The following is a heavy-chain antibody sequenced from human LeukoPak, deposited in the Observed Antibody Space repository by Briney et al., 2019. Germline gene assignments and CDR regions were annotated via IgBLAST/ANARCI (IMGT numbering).Heavy chain of an antibody. V-gene: IGHV3-64D*06. D-gene: IGHD6-13*01. J-gene: IGHJ4*02. CDR1: GFTFRNYA. Sequence: PGGPLRLSCSASGFTFRNYAIHWLRQAPGKGVEYLSTISDNGGNTIYEDAVKGRLTISRDNSKNTLYLQMSSLRTEDTAVYYCVKAAGSWYGYFDYWGQGTLVTVSS. CDR2: ISDNGGNT. CDR3: VKAAGSWYGYFDY.